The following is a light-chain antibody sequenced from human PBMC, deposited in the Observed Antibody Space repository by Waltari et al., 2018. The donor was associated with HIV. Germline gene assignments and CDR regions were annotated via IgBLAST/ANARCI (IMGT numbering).Light chain of an antibody. V-gene: IGLV2-23*02. CDR3: CSYAGSSTLV. CDR2: EVS. J-gene: IGLJ3*02. Sequence: QSALTQPASVSGSPGQSITISCTGTSSDVGSYNLVSWYQQHPGKAPKRMIYEVSKRPSGVSNRFSGSKSGHTASLTISGLQAEDEADYYCCSYAGSSTLVCGGGTKLTVL. CDR1: SSDVGSYNL.